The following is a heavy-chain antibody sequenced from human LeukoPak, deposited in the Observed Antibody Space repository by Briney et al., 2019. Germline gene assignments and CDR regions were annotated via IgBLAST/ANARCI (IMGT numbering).Heavy chain of an antibody. Sequence: ASVKVSCKASGYTFTGYYMHWVRQAPGQGLEWMGWINPNSGGTNYAQKFQGRVTMTRDTSISTAYMELSRLRSDDTAVYYCASDGLASVATSSCYSSVGYYYYYYMDVWGKGTTVTVSS. D-gene: IGHD3-22*01. CDR2: INPNSGGT. J-gene: IGHJ6*03. V-gene: IGHV1-2*02. CDR3: ASDGLASVATSSCYSSVGYYYYYYMDV. CDR1: GYTFTGYY.